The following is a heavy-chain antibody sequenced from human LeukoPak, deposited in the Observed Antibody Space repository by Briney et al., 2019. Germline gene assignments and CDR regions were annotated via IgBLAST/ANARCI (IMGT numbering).Heavy chain of an antibody. V-gene: IGHV4-34*01. CDR3: ARGLDLIVVVVAATGGFDP. J-gene: IGHJ5*02. D-gene: IGHD2-15*01. CDR2: INHSGST. CDR1: GGSFSGYY. Sequence: SETLSLTCAVYGGSFSGYYWSWIRQPPGKGLEWIGEINHSGSTNYNPSLKSRVTISVDTSKNQFSLKLGSVTAADTAVYYCARGLDLIVVVVAATGGFDPWGQGTLVTVSS.